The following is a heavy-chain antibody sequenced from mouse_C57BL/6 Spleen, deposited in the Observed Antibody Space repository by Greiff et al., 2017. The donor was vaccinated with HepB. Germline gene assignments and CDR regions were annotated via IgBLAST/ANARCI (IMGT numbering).Heavy chain of an antibody. CDR3: ARYSGLRRDWYFDV. V-gene: IGHV7-3*01. D-gene: IGHD2-4*01. J-gene: IGHJ1*03. CDR2: IRNKANGYTT. Sequence: DVMLVESGGGLVQPGGSLSLSCAASGFTFTDYYMSWVRQPPGKALEWLGFIRNKANGYTTEYSASVKGRFTISRDNSQSILYRQMNALRAEDSATYYCARYSGLRRDWYFDVWGTGTTVTVSS. CDR1: GFTFTDYY.